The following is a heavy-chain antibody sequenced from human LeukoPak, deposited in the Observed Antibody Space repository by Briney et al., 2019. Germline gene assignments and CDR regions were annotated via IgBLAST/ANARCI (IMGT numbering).Heavy chain of an antibody. CDR1: GFTFSSYA. Sequence: GGSLRLSCAASGFTFSSYAMHWVRQAPGKGLEWVAVISYDGSNKYYADSVKGRFTISRDNSKNTLYLQVTSLRSEDTAVYYCAGGACISTTCYANFDYWGQGTLVTVSS. CDR3: AGGACISTTCYANFDY. CDR2: ISYDGSNK. D-gene: IGHD2-2*01. J-gene: IGHJ4*02. V-gene: IGHV3-30*04.